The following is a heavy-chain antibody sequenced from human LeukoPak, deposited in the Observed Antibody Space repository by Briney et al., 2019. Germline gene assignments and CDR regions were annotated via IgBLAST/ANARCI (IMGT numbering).Heavy chain of an antibody. D-gene: IGHD2/OR15-2a*01. CDR3: GRDSRMSFVFVF. CDR2: IYTSGST. J-gene: IGHJ3*01. CDR1: GGSISSGSEY. V-gene: IGHV4-61*02. Sequence: PSQTLSLTCTDSGGSISSGSEYWSWIRQPAGKGLEWIGRIYTSGSTNYNPSLKSRVTISVDRSKNQFFLRLSSVTAADTAVYYCGRDSRMSFVFVFLVEGTMVTVSS.